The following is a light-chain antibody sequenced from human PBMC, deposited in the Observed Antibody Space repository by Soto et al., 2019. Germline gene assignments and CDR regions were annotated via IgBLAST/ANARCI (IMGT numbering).Light chain of an antibody. CDR3: QQYNSYPWT. CDR2: KAS. Sequence: DIQMTQSPSTLSASVVDRVTITCRASQSISSWLAWYQQKPGKAPKVLIYKASSLESGVPSRFSGSGSGTEFTLTISSLQPDDFATYYCQQYNSYPWTFGQGTKVEIK. J-gene: IGKJ1*01. V-gene: IGKV1-5*03. CDR1: QSISSW.